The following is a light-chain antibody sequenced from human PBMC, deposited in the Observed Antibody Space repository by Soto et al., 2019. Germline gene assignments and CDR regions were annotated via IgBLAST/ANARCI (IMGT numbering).Light chain of an antibody. V-gene: IGLV1-51*02. J-gene: IGLJ2*01. CDR3: GTWDSSLSAGV. Sequence: QSALTQPPSVSAAPGQKVTISCSGSSSNIGNNYVSWYQQLPGTAPKLLIYENNKRPSGIPDRFSGSKSGTSATLGITGLQTGDEADCYCGTWDSSLSAGVFGGGTKLTVL. CDR2: ENN. CDR1: SSNIGNNY.